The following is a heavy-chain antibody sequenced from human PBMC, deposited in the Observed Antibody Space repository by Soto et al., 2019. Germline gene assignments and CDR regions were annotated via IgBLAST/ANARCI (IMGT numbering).Heavy chain of an antibody. Sequence: QVQLQESGPGLVKPSQTLSLTCTVSGGSISSGGYYWSWIRQHPGKGLEWIGYIYYSGSTYYNPPLKSRVTISVDTSKNQFSLKLSSVTAADTAVYYCAIWGAYCISTSCSGGGWFDPWGQGTLVTVSS. CDR1: GGSISSGGYY. CDR2: IYYSGST. D-gene: IGHD2-2*01. CDR3: AIWGAYCISTSCSGGGWFDP. J-gene: IGHJ5*02. V-gene: IGHV4-31*03.